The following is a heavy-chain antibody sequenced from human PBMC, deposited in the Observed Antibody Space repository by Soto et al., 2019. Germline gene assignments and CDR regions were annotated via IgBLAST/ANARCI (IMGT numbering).Heavy chain of an antibody. CDR3: ARDGERDTGLNFYYYLHGMDA. J-gene: IGHJ6*02. Sequence: SVKVSCKASGGTFSSYAISWVRQAPGQGLEWMGWISPYNGTTKYAEKFQGEMTMTTDTATSTAYMDLRSLRSDDTAVYYCARDGERDTGLNFYYYLHGMDAWGQGTRVTVSS. CDR1: GGTFSSYA. D-gene: IGHD1-1*01. V-gene: IGHV1-18*01. CDR2: ISPYNGTT.